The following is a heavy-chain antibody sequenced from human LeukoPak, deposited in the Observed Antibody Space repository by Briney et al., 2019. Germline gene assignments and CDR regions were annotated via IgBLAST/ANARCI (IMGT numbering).Heavy chain of an antibody. CDR2: IYYSGST. V-gene: IGHV4-59*01. CDR3: ARGGRGSWIQLWLPGAFDI. D-gene: IGHD5-18*01. J-gene: IGHJ3*02. Sequence: SETLSLTXTVSGGSISSYYWSWIRQPPGKGLEWNGYIYYSGSTNYNPSLKSRVTISVDTSKNQFSLKLSSVTAADTAVYYCARGGRGSWIQLWLPGAFDIWGQGTMVTVSS. CDR1: GGSISSYY.